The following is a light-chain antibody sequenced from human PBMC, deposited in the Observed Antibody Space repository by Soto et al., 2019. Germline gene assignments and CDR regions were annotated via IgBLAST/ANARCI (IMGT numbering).Light chain of an antibody. CDR2: DAS. V-gene: IGKV1-33*01. J-gene: IGKJ5*01. CDR1: QGISHY. CDR3: QQYDNLPLT. Sequence: DIPMTQSPSSLSASVGDRVTITCQAGQGISHYLNWYQQKPGKAPKLLIYDASNLDTGVASRFSGSGSGKDFTSTITSLQPEDVATYFCQQYDNLPLTFGQGTRLDIK.